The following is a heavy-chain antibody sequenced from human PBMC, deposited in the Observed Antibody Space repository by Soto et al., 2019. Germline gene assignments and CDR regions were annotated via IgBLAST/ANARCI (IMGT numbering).Heavy chain of an antibody. D-gene: IGHD6-19*01. Sequence: QLQLQESGPGLVKPSETLSLTCTVSGGSISSSSYYWGWIRQPPGKGLEWIGSIYYSGSTYYNPSLNGRVTISVDTSKTQSSLKLGSVTAADTAVYYSASHAVHSSGFTDYWGQGTLVSVSS. J-gene: IGHJ4*02. V-gene: IGHV4-39*01. CDR2: IYYSGST. CDR1: GGSISSSSYY. CDR3: ASHAVHSSGFTDY.